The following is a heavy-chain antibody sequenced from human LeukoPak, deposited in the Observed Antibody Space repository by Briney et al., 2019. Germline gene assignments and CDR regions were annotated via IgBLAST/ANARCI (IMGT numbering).Heavy chain of an antibody. CDR2: IYYSGST. D-gene: IGHD6-13*01. CDR1: GGSISGSSYY. CDR3: ASALEYSSSPGYFDY. Sequence: SETLSLTCTVSGGSISGSSYYWGWIRQPPGKGLEWIGSIYYSGSTNYNPSLKSRVTISVDTSKNQFSLKLSSVTAADTAVYYCASALEYSSSPGYFDYWGQGTMVTVSS. J-gene: IGHJ4*02. V-gene: IGHV4-39*07.